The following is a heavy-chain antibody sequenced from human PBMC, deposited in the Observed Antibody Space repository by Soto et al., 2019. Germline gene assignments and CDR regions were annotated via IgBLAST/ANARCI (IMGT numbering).Heavy chain of an antibody. Sequence: QVQLVESGGDVVQPGRSLRLSCTVSGFIFSDSGMHWVRQAPGKGLEWVAVISDDGNNKYYADSVKGRFTISRDDSKNTVYLQINSLRLEDAAIYYCAKDRSGSWTADYWGQGTLVTVSS. CDR3: AKDRSGSWTADY. CDR1: GFIFSDSG. J-gene: IGHJ4*02. D-gene: IGHD6-13*01. CDR2: ISDDGNNK. V-gene: IGHV3-30*18.